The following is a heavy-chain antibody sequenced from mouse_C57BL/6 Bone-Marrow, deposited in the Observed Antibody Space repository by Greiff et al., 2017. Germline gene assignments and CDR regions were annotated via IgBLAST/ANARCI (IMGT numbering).Heavy chain of an antibody. V-gene: IGHV1-26*01. CDR1: GYTFTDYY. Sequence: EVQLQQSGPELVKPGASVKISCKASGYTFTDYYMNWVKQSHGKSLEWIGDINPNNGGTSYNQKFKGKATLTVDKSSSTAYMELRSLTSEDSAVYYCASLTGYDEGDYYAMDYWGQGTSVTVSS. CDR2: INPNNGGT. D-gene: IGHD2-2*01. CDR3: ASLTGYDEGDYYAMDY. J-gene: IGHJ4*01.